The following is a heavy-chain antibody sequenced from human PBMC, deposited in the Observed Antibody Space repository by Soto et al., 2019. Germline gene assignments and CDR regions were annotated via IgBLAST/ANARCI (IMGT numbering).Heavy chain of an antibody. CDR2: IDAGSGIT. D-gene: IGHD1-26*01. J-gene: IGHJ4*02. CDR3: ARWLGAFDY. CDR1: GYTFTSYT. V-gene: IGHV1-3*01. Sequence: QVQLVQSGAEVKKPGASVKVSCEASGYTFTSYTIHWVRQAPGQRLECMGWIDAGSGITKYSQKFQGRVTITRDTSASTAYMELNSLRSEDTSLYYCARWLGAFDYLGQGTLVTVSS.